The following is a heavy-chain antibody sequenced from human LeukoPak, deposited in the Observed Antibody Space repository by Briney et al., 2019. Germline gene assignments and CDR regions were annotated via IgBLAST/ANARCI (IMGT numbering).Heavy chain of an antibody. V-gene: IGHV5-51*01. CDR3: ASSATYYYDSSGYEAFDI. Sequence: GESLKISCKGSGYSFTSYWIGWVRQMPGKGLEWTGIIYPGDSDTRYSPSFQGQVTISADKSISTAYLQWSSLKASDTAMYYCASSATYYYDSSGYEAFDIWGQGTMVTVSS. D-gene: IGHD3-22*01. J-gene: IGHJ3*02. CDR1: GYSFTSYW. CDR2: IYPGDSDT.